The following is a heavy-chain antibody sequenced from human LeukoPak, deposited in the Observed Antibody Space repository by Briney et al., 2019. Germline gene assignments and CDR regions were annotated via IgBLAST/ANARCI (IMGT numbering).Heavy chain of an antibody. CDR1: GFTFSAYS. CDR2: ISPDGTST. J-gene: IGHJ4*02. V-gene: IGHV3-64D*06. Sequence: GGSLRLSCSASGFTFSAYSMHWVRQAPWKRLEYVSAISPDGTSTYYADSVRGRFSISRDNSKNTLYLQMSSLRAEDTAVYYCVPKGTEGYWGQGTLVTVSS. CDR3: VPKGTEGY.